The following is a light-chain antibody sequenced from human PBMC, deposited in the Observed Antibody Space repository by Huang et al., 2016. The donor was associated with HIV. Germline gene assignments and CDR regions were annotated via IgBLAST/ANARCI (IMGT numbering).Light chain of an antibody. CDR1: QDIRSS. CDR2: AAS. J-gene: IGKJ5*01. Sequence: DIQMTQSPSSLSASIGDRVTITCRASQDIRSSLAWFQQKLGQAPRLLLFAASRVESGVPSRFSGSGSGTDYTLTISSLQPEDFATYFCHQYYSDSDTFGQGTRLEIK. V-gene: IGKV1-NL1*01. CDR3: HQYYSDSDT.